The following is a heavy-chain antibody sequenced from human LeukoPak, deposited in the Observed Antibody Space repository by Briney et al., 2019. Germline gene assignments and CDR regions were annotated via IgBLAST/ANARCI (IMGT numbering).Heavy chain of an antibody. V-gene: IGHV1-2*02. Sequence: ASVKVSCKASGYTFIGYYVHWVRQAPGQGLEWMGWINPKSGGTNYAQKFQGRVSMTRDTPISTAYMELSRLRSDDTAVYYCARNGRIAAADFDYWGQGTLVTVSS. J-gene: IGHJ4*02. CDR1: GYTFIGYY. CDR3: ARNGRIAAADFDY. CDR2: INPKSGGT. D-gene: IGHD6-13*01.